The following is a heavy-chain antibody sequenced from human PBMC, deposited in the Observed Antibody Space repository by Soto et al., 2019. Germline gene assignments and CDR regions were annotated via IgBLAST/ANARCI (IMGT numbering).Heavy chain of an antibody. Sequence: SETLSLTCTVGSISTYYWNWIRQPPGKGLEWIGYIYYMGRTNYNPSLKSRVTMSIDTSKNQFSLKLTSVAAADTAVYYCARVRGNQLMGWFDPWGQGTLVTVSS. D-gene: IGHD2-2*01. J-gene: IGHJ5*02. V-gene: IGHV4-59*12. CDR1: GSISTYY. CDR2: IYYMGRT. CDR3: ARVRGNQLMGWFDP.